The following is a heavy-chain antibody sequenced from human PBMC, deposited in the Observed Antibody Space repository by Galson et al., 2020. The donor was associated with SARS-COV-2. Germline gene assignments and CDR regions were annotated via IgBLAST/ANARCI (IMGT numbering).Heavy chain of an antibody. V-gene: IGHV3-53*01. CDR1: GFTVSSSY. D-gene: IGHD3-10*01. CDR3: LKEGDTINQDY. CDR2: IYPNYNR. J-gene: IGHJ4*02. Sequence: GESLKISCAASGFTVSSSYISWVRQAPGKGLEWVSLIYPNYNRFYADSVKGRFTISRDNSRNTLFLQMNSLRADDTAVYYCLKEGDTINQDYWGQGTLVTVSS.